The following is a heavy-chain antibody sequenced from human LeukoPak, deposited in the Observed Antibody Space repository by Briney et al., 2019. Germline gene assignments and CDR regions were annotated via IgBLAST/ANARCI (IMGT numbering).Heavy chain of an antibody. CDR1: GFSFSSYN. Sequence: GGSLRLSCEASGFSFSSYNMDWVRQTPGKGMEWISSITPSSTYTFYADSVKGRFTISRDNARNSLYLQMNSLTAEDTAVYYCARDPYSGAYGNTYYYYMDVWGKGTTVTISS. V-gene: IGHV3-21*01. CDR3: ARDPYSGAYGNTYYYYMDV. J-gene: IGHJ6*03. CDR2: ITPSSTYT. D-gene: IGHD1-26*01.